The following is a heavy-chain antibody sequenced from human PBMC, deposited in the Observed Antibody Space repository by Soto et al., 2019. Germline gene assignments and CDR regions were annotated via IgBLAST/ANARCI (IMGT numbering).Heavy chain of an antibody. D-gene: IGHD2-2*01. CDR2: IYYSGST. J-gene: IGHJ6*02. V-gene: IGHV4-31*03. CDR3: ARYPTKPYYYYGMDV. Sequence: QVQLQESGPGLVKPSQTLSLTCTVSGGSISSGGYYWSWIRQHPGKGLEWIGYIYYSGSTYYNPSLKSRVTISVDTSKNPFPLKLSSVTAADTAVYYCARYPTKPYYYYGMDVWGQGTTVTVSS. CDR1: GGSISSGGYY.